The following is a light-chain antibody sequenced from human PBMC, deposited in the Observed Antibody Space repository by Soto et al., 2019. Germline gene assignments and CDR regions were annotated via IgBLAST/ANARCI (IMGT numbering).Light chain of an antibody. Sequence: AIRMTQSPSSLSASTGDRVTITCRASQGINSYLAWYQQKPGKAPKLLIYAASTLQSGVPSRFSGSGSGTDFTITISCLQSEDFATYYCQQYYSYPLTFGGGTKVEIK. CDR3: QQYYSYPLT. V-gene: IGKV1-8*01. CDR1: QGINSY. CDR2: AAS. J-gene: IGKJ4*01.